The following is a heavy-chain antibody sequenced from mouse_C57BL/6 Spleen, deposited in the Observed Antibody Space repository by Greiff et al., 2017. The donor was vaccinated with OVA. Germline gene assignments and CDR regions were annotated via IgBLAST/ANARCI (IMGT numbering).Heavy chain of an antibody. D-gene: IGHD2-12*01. Sequence: QVQLQQSGAELARPGASVKLSCKASGYTFTSYGISWVKQRTGQGLEWIGEIYPRSGNTYYNEKFKGKATLTADKSSSTAYMGLRSLTSEDSAVYFCAPYSNDVDYAMDYWGQGTSVTVSS. CDR2: IYPRSGNT. V-gene: IGHV1-81*01. J-gene: IGHJ4*01. CDR3: APYSNDVDYAMDY. CDR1: GYTFTSYG.